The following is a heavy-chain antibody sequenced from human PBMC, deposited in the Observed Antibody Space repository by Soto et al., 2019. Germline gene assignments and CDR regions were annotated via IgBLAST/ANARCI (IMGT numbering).Heavy chain of an antibody. CDR2: IYHNGSP. J-gene: IGHJ5*02. V-gene: IGHV4-4*02. CDR1: GGSVSSTNW. Sequence: VQLRQAGPGLVKTSGTLSLTCVVSGGSVSSTNWWTWVRQPPGKRLEWIGEIYHNGSPTYSPSLRGRAPSAVHKPNXXFSRRLGSVTAADTAVYYCATLPPRIAVTVLPIPTWGQGIQVTVSS. CDR3: ATLPPRIAVTVLPIPT. D-gene: IGHD4-17*01.